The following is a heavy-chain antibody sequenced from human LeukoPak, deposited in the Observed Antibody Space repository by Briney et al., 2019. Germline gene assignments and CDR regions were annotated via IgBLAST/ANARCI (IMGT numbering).Heavy chain of an antibody. V-gene: IGHV3-23*01. CDR2: ISGSGDST. D-gene: IGHD1-14*01. CDR1: GFTFSSYA. J-gene: IGHJ4*02. Sequence: GGSLRLSCAASGFTFSSYAVNWVRQPPGRGLEWVSSISGSGDSTYYADSVKGRFTISRDNSKNTLYLQINILRAEDTAVYYCAKAKTQATLLPGNYWGQGTRVTVSS. CDR3: AKAKTQATLLPGNY.